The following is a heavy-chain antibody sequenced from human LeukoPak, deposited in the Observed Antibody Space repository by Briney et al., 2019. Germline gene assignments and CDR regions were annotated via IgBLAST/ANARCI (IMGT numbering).Heavy chain of an antibody. CDR2: ISAGNGST. V-gene: IGHV1-3*01. Sequence: ASVKVSCKASGYTFTSYAMHWVRQAPGQRLEWMGGISAGNGSTKYSQKCQRRVTITRHTSADTAYMELSSLRSEDTAVYYCARLKYCTNGVCYAGFDYWGQGTLVTVSS. CDR1: GYTFTSYA. J-gene: IGHJ4*02. D-gene: IGHD2-8*01. CDR3: ARLKYCTNGVCYAGFDY.